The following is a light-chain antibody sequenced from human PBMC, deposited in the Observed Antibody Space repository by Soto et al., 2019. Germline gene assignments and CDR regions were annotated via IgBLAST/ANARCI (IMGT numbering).Light chain of an antibody. CDR3: SSYTRSSATLYV. CDR1: SSDVGGYNY. J-gene: IGLJ1*01. V-gene: IGLV2-14*01. CDR2: DVS. Sequence: QSALTQPASVSGSPGQSITISCTGTSSDVGGYNYVSWYQQHPGKAPKLMIYDVSNRPSGVSNRFSGSKPGNTASLTISGLQAEDEADYYCSSYTRSSATLYVFGTGTKLTVL.